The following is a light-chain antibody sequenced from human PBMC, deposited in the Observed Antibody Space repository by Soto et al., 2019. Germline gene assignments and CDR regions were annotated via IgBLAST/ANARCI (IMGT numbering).Light chain of an antibody. CDR1: QGISSY. Sequence: IRMTQSPSSLSASTGDRVTITCRASQGISSYLAWYQQKPGKAPKLLIYAASTLQSGVPSRFSGSGSGTDFTLTISCLQSEDFATYYCQQYYNYPRAWTFGQGTKVDIK. CDR3: QQYYNYPRAWT. J-gene: IGKJ1*01. V-gene: IGKV1-8*01. CDR2: AAS.